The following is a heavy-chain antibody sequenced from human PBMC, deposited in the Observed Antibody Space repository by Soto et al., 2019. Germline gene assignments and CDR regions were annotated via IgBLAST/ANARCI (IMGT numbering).Heavy chain of an antibody. J-gene: IGHJ6*02. CDR1: GYTFTSYG. V-gene: IGHV1-18*01. CDR2: ISAYNGNT. Sequence: ASVKVSCKASGYTFTSYGISWVRQAPGQGLEWMGWISAYNGNTNYAQKLQGRVTMTTDESTSTAYMELSSLRSEDTAVYYCATQQWLVRRRRQYGMDVWGQGTTVTVSS. CDR3: ATQQWLVRRRRQYGMDV. D-gene: IGHD6-19*01.